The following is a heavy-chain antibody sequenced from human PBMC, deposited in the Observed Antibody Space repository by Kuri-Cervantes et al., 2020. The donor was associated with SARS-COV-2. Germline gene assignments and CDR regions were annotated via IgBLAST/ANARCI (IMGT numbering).Heavy chain of an antibody. V-gene: IGHV3-33*01. Sequence: GESLKISCAASGFTFSSYGMHWVRQAPGKGLEWVAVIWYDGSNKYYADSVKGRFIISRDNARNVVYLQMSGLREDDTAVYYCARMAGWIQFFDPFDYWGQASLVTFSS. J-gene: IGHJ4*02. CDR1: GFTFSSYG. D-gene: IGHD5-18*01. CDR3: ARMAGWIQFFDPFDY. CDR2: IWYDGSNK.